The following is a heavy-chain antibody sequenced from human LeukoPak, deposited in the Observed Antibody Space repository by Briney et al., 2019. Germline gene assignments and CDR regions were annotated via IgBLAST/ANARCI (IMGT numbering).Heavy chain of an antibody. CDR1: GGSISSYY. D-gene: IGHD2-2*03. Sequence: SETLSLTCTVSGGSISSYYWSWIRQPAGKGLEWIGRIYTSGSTNYNPSLKSRVTMSVDTPKNQFSLKLSSVTAADTAVYYCARLGIVVVPAAISAGQDYYYYYYMDVWGKGTTVTVSS. CDR3: ARLGIVVVPAAISAGQDYYYYYYMDV. V-gene: IGHV4-4*07. J-gene: IGHJ6*03. CDR2: IYTSGST.